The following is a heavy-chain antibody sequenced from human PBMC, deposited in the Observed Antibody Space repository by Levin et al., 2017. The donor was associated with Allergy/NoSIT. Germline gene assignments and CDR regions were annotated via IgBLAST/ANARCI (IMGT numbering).Heavy chain of an antibody. V-gene: IGHV3-21*01. CDR3: ARVCLPGTTMDWYFDL. CDR2: ISSSSSYI. J-gene: IGHJ2*01. Sequence: GGSLRLSCAASGFTFSSYSMNWVRQAPGKGLEWVSSISSSSSYIYYADSVKGRFTISRDNAKNSLYLQMNSLRAEDTAVYYCARVCLPGTTMDWYFDLWGRGTLVTVSS. D-gene: IGHD1-1*01. CDR1: GFTFSSYS.